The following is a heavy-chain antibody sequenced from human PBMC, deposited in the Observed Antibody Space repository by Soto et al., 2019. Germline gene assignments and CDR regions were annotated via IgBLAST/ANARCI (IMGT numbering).Heavy chain of an antibody. J-gene: IGHJ5*02. CDR3: ARDPGIGSLVTTWFDP. CDR2: IYYDGSQK. CDR1: GFSFNTYG. V-gene: IGHV3-33*01. Sequence: QVHLVESGGGVVRPGRSLRLSCAASGFSFNTYGMHWVRQAPGKGLEWVAIIYYDGSQKYYADSVKGRFTISRDNSNNTRYLQMNSRRAEDSAVYYCARDPGIGSLVTTWFDPWGQGTLVTVSS. D-gene: IGHD4-17*01.